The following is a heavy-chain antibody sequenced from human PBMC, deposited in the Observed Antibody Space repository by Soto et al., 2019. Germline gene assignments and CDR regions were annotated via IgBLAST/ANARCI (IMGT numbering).Heavy chain of an antibody. CDR1: GFTFSTYA. V-gene: IGHV3-23*01. J-gene: IGHJ4*02. D-gene: IGHD2-2*01. CDR3: AKRTSSFYFDY. CDR2: ITGSDDNT. Sequence: SGGSLRLSCEASGFTFSTYAMNWVRQAPGKGLESVSSITGSDDNTYYADSVKGRFTISRDNSKNTLYLQMNSLSAEDAAVYYCAKRTSSFYFDYWGQGMLVTVSS.